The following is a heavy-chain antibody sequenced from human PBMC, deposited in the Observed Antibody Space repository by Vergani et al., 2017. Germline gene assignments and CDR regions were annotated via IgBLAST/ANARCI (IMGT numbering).Heavy chain of an antibody. CDR3: ARDKVIVAGTTGRDYYYGMDV. CDR1: GFTFSSFG. D-gene: IGHD6-19*01. CDR2: IWYDGSNK. Sequence: QVQLVESGGGVVQPGRSLRLSCAASGFTFSSFGMHWVRQAPGKGLEWVAVIWYDGSNKYYADSVKGRFTISRDNSKNTLYWQMNSLRAEDTAVYYCARDKVIVAGTTGRDYYYGMDVWGQGTTVTVSS. J-gene: IGHJ6*02. V-gene: IGHV3-33*01.